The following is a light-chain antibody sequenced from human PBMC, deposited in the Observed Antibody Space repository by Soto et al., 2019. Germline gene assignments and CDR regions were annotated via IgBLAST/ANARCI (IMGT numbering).Light chain of an antibody. CDR1: ASDVGGYNY. V-gene: IGLV2-14*01. Sequence: QSVLTQPASVSGSPGQSITISCTGTASDVGGYNYVSWYQQRPGRAPKLLIYEVTNRPSGVSNRFSGSQSGNTASLTISGLQAEDEADYYCSSYTRSITLFFGTGTKVTVL. CDR2: EVT. J-gene: IGLJ1*01. CDR3: SSYTRSITLF.